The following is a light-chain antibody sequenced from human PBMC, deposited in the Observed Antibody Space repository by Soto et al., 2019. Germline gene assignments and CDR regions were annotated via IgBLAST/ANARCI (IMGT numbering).Light chain of an antibody. Sequence: DIQMTQSPSSLSASVGDRVTITCRASQGISNFLAWYQQKPGKVPILLIYAASTLQSGVPSRFSGSASGTDFTLTISSLQPEDVATYFCQKYNGAPLTFGGGTKVEIK. J-gene: IGKJ4*01. CDR2: AAS. CDR3: QKYNGAPLT. V-gene: IGKV1-27*01. CDR1: QGISNF.